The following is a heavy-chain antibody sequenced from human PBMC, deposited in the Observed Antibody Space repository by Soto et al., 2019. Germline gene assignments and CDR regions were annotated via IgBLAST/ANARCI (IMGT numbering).Heavy chain of an antibody. CDR3: ARDRREFDY. V-gene: IGHV4-59*01. Sequence: KHSETLSITCTVSGGSISSYYWNWIRQPPGKGLEWIGYIYYSGSTDYNPSLKSRVTISVDTSKNQFSLKLSSVTAADTAVYYCARDRREFDYWGQGTLVTVSS. CDR1: GGSISSYY. J-gene: IGHJ4*02. CDR2: IYYSGST.